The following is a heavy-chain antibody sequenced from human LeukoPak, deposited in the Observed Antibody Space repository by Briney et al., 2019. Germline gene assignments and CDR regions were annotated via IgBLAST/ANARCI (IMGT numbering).Heavy chain of an antibody. V-gene: IGHV3-30*18. CDR2: ISYDGSNK. CDR1: GFSFSTYG. CDR3: AKDQSDGDYSHWSFDL. J-gene: IGHJ2*01. Sequence: GRSLRLSCVGSGFSFSTYGMHWVRQAPGKGLEWVAIISYDGSNKYYADSVKGRFTISRDNSKNTLYLQMNSLRGEDTAVYYCAKDQSDGDYSHWSFDLWGRGTLVTVSS. D-gene: IGHD4-17*01.